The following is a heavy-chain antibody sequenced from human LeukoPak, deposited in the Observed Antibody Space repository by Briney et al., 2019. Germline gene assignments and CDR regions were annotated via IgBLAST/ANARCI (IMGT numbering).Heavy chain of an antibody. V-gene: IGHV4-4*07. CDR2: IYISGST. Sequence: PSETLSLTCTVSGGSISSYYWSWIRQPAGKGLEWIGRIYISGSTNYNPSLKSRVTMSVDTSKNQFSLKLSSVTAADTAVYYCARVYGGGYDFRGAFDIWGQGTMVTVSS. CDR1: GGSISSYY. D-gene: IGHD5-12*01. CDR3: ARVYGGGYDFRGAFDI. J-gene: IGHJ3*02.